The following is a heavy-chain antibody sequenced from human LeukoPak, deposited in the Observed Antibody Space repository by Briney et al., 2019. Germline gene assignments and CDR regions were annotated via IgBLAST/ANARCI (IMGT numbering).Heavy chain of an antibody. CDR2: INPNSGGT. CDR1: GYTFTGYY. J-gene: IGHJ4*02. V-gene: IGHV1-2*02. CDR3: ARDYDSSGCDTDY. Sequence: ASVKVSCKASGYTFTGYYMHWVRQAPGQGLEWMGWINPNSGGTNYAQKFQGRVTMTRDTSISTAYMELSRLRSDDTAVYYCARDYDSSGCDTDYWGQGTLVTVSS. D-gene: IGHD3-22*01.